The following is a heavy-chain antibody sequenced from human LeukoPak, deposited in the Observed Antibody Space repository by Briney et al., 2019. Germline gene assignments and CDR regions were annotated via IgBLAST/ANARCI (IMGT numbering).Heavy chain of an antibody. CDR3: ASGDLIKDYYYYYMDV. CDR1: GYTFTSSD. Sequence: GASVKVSCKASGYTFTSSDINWVRQATGQGLEWMGWINPNSGGTNYAQKFQGRVTMTRDTSISTAYMELSRLRSDDTAVYYCASGDLIKDYYYYYMDVWGKGTTVTVSS. D-gene: IGHD3-10*01. V-gene: IGHV1-2*02. CDR2: INPNSGGT. J-gene: IGHJ6*03.